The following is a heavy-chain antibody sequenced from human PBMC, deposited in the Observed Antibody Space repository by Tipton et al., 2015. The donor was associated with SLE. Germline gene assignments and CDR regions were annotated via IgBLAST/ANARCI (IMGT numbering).Heavy chain of an antibody. Sequence: TLSLTCTVYGGSFSGYYWSWIRQHPGKGLEWIGYIYYSGSTNYNPSLKSRVTISVDTSKNQFSLRLSSVTAADTAVYYCASRTLWGGLDYWGQGTLVTVSS. CDR2: IYYSGST. J-gene: IGHJ4*02. CDR1: GGSFSGYY. V-gene: IGHV4-59*01. CDR3: ASRTLWGGLDY. D-gene: IGHD3-3*01.